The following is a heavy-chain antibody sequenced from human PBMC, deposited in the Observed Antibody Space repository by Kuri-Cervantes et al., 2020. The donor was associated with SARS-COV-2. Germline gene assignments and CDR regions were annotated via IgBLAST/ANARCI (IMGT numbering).Heavy chain of an antibody. CDR2: IGTNNGNK. J-gene: IGHJ6*02. V-gene: IGHV1-18*01. CDR1: GYSLTNYD. Sequence: SVKVSCKASGYSLTNYDMIWVRQAPGQGLEWMGWIGTNNGNKVYAQKFQGRVTITTDTSTNTASMELTSLSSDDTAVYYCARMGVVVPTPVDYYYAMDVWGQGTTVTVSS. D-gene: IGHD2-2*01. CDR3: ARMGVVVPTPVDYYYAMDV.